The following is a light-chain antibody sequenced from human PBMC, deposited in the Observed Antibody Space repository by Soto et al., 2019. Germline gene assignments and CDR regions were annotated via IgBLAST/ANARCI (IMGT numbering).Light chain of an antibody. Sequence: QAVVTQPPSASGTPGQRVTISCSGSSSNIGSNYVSWYQQLPGTAPKLLIYDNDNRPSGIPDRFSGSKSGTSATLGITGLQTGDEADYYCGTWDSSLSAGYVFGTGTKLTVL. CDR3: GTWDSSLSAGYV. J-gene: IGLJ6*01. CDR2: DND. CDR1: SSNIGSNY. V-gene: IGLV1-51*01.